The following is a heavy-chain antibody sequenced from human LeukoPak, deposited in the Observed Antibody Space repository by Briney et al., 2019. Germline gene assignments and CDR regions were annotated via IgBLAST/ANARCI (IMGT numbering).Heavy chain of an antibody. V-gene: IGHV1-3*02. CDR3: ARPYGSGSYYKVPYDAFDI. CDR1: GYTFTSYA. Sequence: ASVKVSCKASGYTFTSYAMHWVRQAPGQRLEWMVWTNAGNGNTKYSQEFQGRVTITRDTSASTAYMELSSLRSEDMAVYYCARPYGSGSYYKVPYDAFDIWGQGTMVTVSS. D-gene: IGHD3-10*01. CDR2: TNAGNGNT. J-gene: IGHJ3*02.